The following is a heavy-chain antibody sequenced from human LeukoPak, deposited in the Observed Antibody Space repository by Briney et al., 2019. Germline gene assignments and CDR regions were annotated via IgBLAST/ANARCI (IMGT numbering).Heavy chain of an antibody. Sequence: SGPTLVKPTQTLTLTCTFSGFSLSTSGVGVGWIRQPPGKALEWLALIYWDDDKRYSPSLKSRLTITKDTSKNQVVLTMTSMDPVGTATYFRASFGWGGYRSSDYYFDYWGQGTLVTVSS. D-gene: IGHD3-16*02. J-gene: IGHJ4*02. CDR2: IYWDDDK. CDR3: ASFGWGGYRSSDYYFDY. V-gene: IGHV2-5*02. CDR1: GFSLSTSGVG.